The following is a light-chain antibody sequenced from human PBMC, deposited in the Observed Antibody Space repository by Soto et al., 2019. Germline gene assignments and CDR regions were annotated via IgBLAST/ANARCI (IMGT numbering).Light chain of an antibody. CDR3: SSYTSSSTLLYV. CDR2: DVS. CDR1: SSDVGGYNY. V-gene: IGLV2-14*01. J-gene: IGLJ1*01. Sequence: QSALTQPASVSGSPGQSITISCTGTSSDVGGYNYVSWYQQHPGKAPKLMIYDVSNRPSGFSNRFSGSKSGNTASLTISGLQAEDEADYYCSSYTSSSTLLYVFGTRTKLTVL.